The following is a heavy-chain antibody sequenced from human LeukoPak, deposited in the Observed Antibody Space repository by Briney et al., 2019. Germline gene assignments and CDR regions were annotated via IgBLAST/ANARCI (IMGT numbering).Heavy chain of an antibody. Sequence: GASVKVSCKASGYTFTSYDINWVRQATGQGLEWMGWMSPNSGNTGYAQKFQGRVTMTRNTSISTAYMELSSLRSEDTAVYYCARGGYYYGSGSYSHYYYYGMDVWGQGTTVTVSS. D-gene: IGHD3-10*01. CDR1: GYTFTSYD. V-gene: IGHV1-8*01. CDR2: MSPNSGNT. J-gene: IGHJ6*02. CDR3: ARGGYYYGSGSYSHYYYYGMDV.